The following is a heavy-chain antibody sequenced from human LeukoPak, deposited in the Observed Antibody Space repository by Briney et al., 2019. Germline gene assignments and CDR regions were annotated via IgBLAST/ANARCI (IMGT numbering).Heavy chain of an antibody. D-gene: IGHD1-26*01. CDR3: ARLGTSGSYYSIPTDY. V-gene: IGHV3-48*01. Sequence: HPGGSLRLSCAASGFTLSNYAMNWVRQAPGKGLEWVSYISSSSSTIYYADSVKGRFTISRDNAKNSLYLQMNSLRAEDTAVYYCARLGTSGSYYSIPTDYWGQGTLVTVSS. J-gene: IGHJ4*02. CDR1: GFTLSNYA. CDR2: ISSSSSTI.